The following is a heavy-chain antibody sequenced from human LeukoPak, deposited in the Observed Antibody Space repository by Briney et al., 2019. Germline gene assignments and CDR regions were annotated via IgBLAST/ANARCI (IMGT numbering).Heavy chain of an antibody. CDR2: IKQDGSEK. Sequence: GGSLRLSCAASGFTFSNDWMSWVRQAPGKGLEWVANIKQDGSEKYYVDSVKGRFTISRDNAKNSLYLQMNSLRAEDTAVYYCARDLNFYDSSGYYSYWGQGTLVTVSS. J-gene: IGHJ4*02. CDR3: ARDLNFYDSSGYYSY. CDR1: GFTFSNDW. D-gene: IGHD3-22*01. V-gene: IGHV3-7*01.